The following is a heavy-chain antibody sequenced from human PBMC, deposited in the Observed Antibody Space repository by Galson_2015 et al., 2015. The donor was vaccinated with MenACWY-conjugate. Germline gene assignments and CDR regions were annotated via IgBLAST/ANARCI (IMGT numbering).Heavy chain of an antibody. CDR2: ISPGDSYT. CDR1: GYNFITYW. Sequence: QSGAEVKKPGESLQISCKASGYNFITYWIGWVRQVPGKGLEWMGFISPGDSYTRYNPAFQGQVTISADKSISTAYLQWNSLQASDTAMYYCTRHPPGGRGMDVWGQGTTVTVSS. D-gene: IGHD1-26*01. V-gene: IGHV5-51*01. J-gene: IGHJ6*02. CDR3: TRHPPGGRGMDV.